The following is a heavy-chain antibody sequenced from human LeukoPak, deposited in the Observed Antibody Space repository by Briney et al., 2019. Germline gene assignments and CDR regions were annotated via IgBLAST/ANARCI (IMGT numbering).Heavy chain of an antibody. J-gene: IGHJ3*02. V-gene: IGHV4-38-2*02. Sequence: SETLSLTCTVSGYSISSGYYWGWIRQPPVKGLEWIGSIYHSGSTNYNPSLKSRVTISVDTSKNQFSLKLSSVTAADTAVYYCAREKYNYGEKDAFDIWGQGTMVTVSS. CDR3: AREKYNYGEKDAFDI. D-gene: IGHD4-17*01. CDR1: GYSISSGYY. CDR2: IYHSGST.